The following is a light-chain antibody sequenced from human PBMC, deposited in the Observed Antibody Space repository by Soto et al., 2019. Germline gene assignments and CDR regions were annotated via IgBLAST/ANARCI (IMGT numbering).Light chain of an antibody. Sequence: QPVLTQSPSASASLGASVKLTCTLSSGHSSYAIAWHQQQPEKGPRYLMKLNSDGSHNKGDGIPDRFSGSSSGAERYLTISSLQSEDEADYYCQTWATGNQVFGGGTKLTVL. CDR1: SGHSSYA. V-gene: IGLV4-69*01. J-gene: IGLJ3*02. CDR3: QTWATGNQV. CDR2: LNSDGSH.